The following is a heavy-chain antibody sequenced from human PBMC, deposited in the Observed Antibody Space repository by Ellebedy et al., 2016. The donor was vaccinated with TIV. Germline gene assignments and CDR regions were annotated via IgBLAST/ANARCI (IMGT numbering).Heavy chain of an antibody. J-gene: IGHJ4*02. CDR1: GGSISSSSYY. D-gene: IGHD3-10*01. Sequence: MPSETLSLTCTVSGGSISSSSYYWGWIRQPPGKGLEWIGRISYSGTTYYNPSLKSRVTISVDTSKNQFSLKLSSVTAADTAVYYCARHGLSGIPAVDYWGQGTLVTVSS. CDR2: ISYSGTT. V-gene: IGHV4-39*01. CDR3: ARHGLSGIPAVDY.